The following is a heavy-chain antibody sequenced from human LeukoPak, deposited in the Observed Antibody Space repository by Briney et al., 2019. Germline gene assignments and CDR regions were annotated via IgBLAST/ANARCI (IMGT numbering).Heavy chain of an antibody. V-gene: IGHV3-48*04. CDR1: GFTFSSYS. J-gene: IGHJ4*02. CDR2: ISSSSSTI. D-gene: IGHD6-19*01. Sequence: GGSLRLSCAASGFTFSSYSMSWVRQAPGKGLEWVSYISSSSSTIYYADSVKGRSTISRDNAKNSLYLQMNSLRAEDTAVYYCARALYSSGWYEDYWGQGTLVTVSS. CDR3: ARALYSSGWYEDY.